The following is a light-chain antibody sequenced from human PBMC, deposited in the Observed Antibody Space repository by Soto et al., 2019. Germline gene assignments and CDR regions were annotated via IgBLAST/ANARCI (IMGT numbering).Light chain of an antibody. CDR1: SSDVGTYNH. J-gene: IGLJ2*01. CDR3: SSYTGSSPLVV. CDR2: DVS. Sequence: QSVLTQPPSVSGSPGQSVTISCTGTSSDVGTYNHVSWYQQPPGTAPKLMIYDVSNRPSGVPDRFSGSKSGNTASLTISGLQAEAEAEYYCSSYTGSSPLVVFGGGTKLTVL. V-gene: IGLV2-18*02.